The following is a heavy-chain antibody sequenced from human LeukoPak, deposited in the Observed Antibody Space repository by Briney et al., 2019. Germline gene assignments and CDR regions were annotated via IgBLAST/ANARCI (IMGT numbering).Heavy chain of an antibody. D-gene: IGHD1-26*01. V-gene: IGHV3-66*01. J-gene: IGHJ4*02. CDR1: RFTVSSND. CDR2: IYSGRST. CDR3: ARYSGTFSNSYFDC. Sequence: AGGSLRLSCAASRFTVSSNDMSWVRQAPGKGLEWVSLIYSGRSTYYADSVKGRFIISRDNSKNTLYLQMNSLRAEDTAVYYCARYSGTFSNSYFDCWGQGTLVTVSS.